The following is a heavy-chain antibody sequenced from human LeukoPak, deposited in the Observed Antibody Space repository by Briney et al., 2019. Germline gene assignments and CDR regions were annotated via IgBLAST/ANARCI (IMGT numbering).Heavy chain of an antibody. CDR2: IYPSGNT. Sequence: SETLSLTCTVSGGSISSYYWSWIRQPAGKGLEWIGCIYPSGNTNYNPSLKSRVTMSLDTSKNQFSLKLSSVTAADTAVFYCARDLPYPMDAFDIWGQGTMVTVSS. CDR1: GGSISSYY. V-gene: IGHV4-4*07. CDR3: ARDLPYPMDAFDI. J-gene: IGHJ3*02.